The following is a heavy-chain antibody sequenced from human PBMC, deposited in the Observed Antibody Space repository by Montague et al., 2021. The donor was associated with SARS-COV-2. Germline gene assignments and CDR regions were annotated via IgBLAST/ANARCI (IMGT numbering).Heavy chain of an antibody. CDR3: VRIVEDSSNFDAFDT. J-gene: IGHJ3*02. CDR1: GFSLTTSGVS. Sequence: VKPTQTLTLTCTFSGFSLTTSGVSVGWMRQTPGKAPEWLALIDWDDDKFYTSSLRTRLTISKDTSKNLVVLTMTNMDPVDTATYYCVRIVEDSSNFDAFDTWGQGATVIVSA. V-gene: IGHV2-70*01. CDR2: IDWDDDK. D-gene: IGHD1-1*01.